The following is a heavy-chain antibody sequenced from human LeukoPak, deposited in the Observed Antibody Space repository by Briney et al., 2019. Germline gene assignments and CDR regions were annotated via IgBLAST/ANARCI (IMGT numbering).Heavy chain of an antibody. J-gene: IGHJ4*02. CDR3: ARPGSGWHYFDY. Sequence: SENLSLTCTVSGGSISSYYWSWIRQPPGKGLHWIGYIYTSGSTNYNPSLKSRVTISVDTSKNQFSLKLSSVTAADTAVYYCARPGSGWHYFDYWGQGTLVTVSS. CDR1: GGSISSYY. CDR2: IYTSGST. V-gene: IGHV4-4*09. D-gene: IGHD6-19*01.